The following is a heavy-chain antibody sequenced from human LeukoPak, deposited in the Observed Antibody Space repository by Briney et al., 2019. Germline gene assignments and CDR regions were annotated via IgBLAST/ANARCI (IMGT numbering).Heavy chain of an antibody. CDR2: IYYSGST. Sequence: SETLSLTCTVSGGSISSSSYYWGWIRQPPGKGLEWIGSIYYSGSTYYNPSLKSRVTISVDTSKNQFSLKLSSVTAADTAVYYCARVGYCSGGSCYRGMMDVWGQGTTVTVSS. CDR1: GGSISSSSYY. J-gene: IGHJ6*02. D-gene: IGHD2-15*01. CDR3: ARVGYCSGGSCYRGMMDV. V-gene: IGHV4-39*07.